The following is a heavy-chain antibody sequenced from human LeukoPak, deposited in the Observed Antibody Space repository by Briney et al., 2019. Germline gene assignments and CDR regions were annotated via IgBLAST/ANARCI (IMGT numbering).Heavy chain of an antibody. Sequence: PGGSLRLSCAASGFTFSSYWMSWVRQAPGKGLDWVANIKQDGSEKYYVDSVKGRFTISRDNAKNSLYLQMNSLRAEDTAVYYCAREASYYDSSGYWYYYYYMDVWGKGTTVTVSS. J-gene: IGHJ6*03. V-gene: IGHV3-7*01. CDR3: AREASYYDSSGYWYYYYYMDV. CDR1: GFTFSSYW. CDR2: IKQDGSEK. D-gene: IGHD3-22*01.